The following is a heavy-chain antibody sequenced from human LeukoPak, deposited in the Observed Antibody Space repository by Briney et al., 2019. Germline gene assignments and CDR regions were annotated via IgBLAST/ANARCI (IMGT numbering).Heavy chain of an antibody. D-gene: IGHD3-9*01. CDR2: ISSSGSTI. CDR3: ARGSRVLRYFDWSYDY. Sequence: PGGSLRLSCAASGFTFSSYEMNWVRQAPGKGLEWVSYISSSGSTIYYADSVKGRFTISRDNAKNSLYLQMNSLRAEDTAVYYCARGSRVLRYFDWSYDYWGQGTLVTVS. V-gene: IGHV3-48*03. CDR1: GFTFSSYE. J-gene: IGHJ4*02.